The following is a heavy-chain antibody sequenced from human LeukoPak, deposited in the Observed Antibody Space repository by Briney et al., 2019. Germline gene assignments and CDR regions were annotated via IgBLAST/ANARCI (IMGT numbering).Heavy chain of an antibody. CDR3: AKSNGYGFVGI. Sequence: PSETLSLTCTVSGGSISSYYWSWIRQPPGKGLEWIGYIYYSGSTNYNPSLKSRVTISVDTSKNQFSLKLSSVTAADTAVYYCAKSNGYGFVGIWGERTMVTVSS. CDR2: IYYSGST. CDR1: GGSISSYY. D-gene: IGHD3/OR15-3a*01. J-gene: IGHJ3*02. V-gene: IGHV4-59*01.